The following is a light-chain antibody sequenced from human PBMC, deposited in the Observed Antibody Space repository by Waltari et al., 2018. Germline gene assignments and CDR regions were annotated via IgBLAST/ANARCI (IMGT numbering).Light chain of an antibody. J-gene: IGLJ2*01. CDR3: CSFSGANNVL. CDR1: ARDVGGFRF. V-gene: IGLV2-8*01. CDR2: DVI. Sequence: QSALTQPPSASGSPGHSVTISCTVTARDVGGFRFVSWYQQHPGKAPRLIIYDVIKRPSGGPDRFSGSKSGNTASRTVSGLQPEDEADYFCCSFSGANNVLFGGGTKLTVL.